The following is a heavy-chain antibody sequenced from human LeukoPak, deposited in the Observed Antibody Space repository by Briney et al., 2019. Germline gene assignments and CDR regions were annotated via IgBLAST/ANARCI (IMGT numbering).Heavy chain of an antibody. Sequence: SETLSLTCIVSGGSISSYYWSWIRQPAGKGLEWIGRIYTSGSTDYNPSLKSRVTMSVDMSTNQFSLKLSSVTAADTAVYYCAREGVVVPAARGNWFDPWGQGTLVTVSS. CDR1: GGSISSYY. D-gene: IGHD2-2*01. CDR3: AREGVVVPAARGNWFDP. J-gene: IGHJ5*02. V-gene: IGHV4-4*07. CDR2: IYTSGST.